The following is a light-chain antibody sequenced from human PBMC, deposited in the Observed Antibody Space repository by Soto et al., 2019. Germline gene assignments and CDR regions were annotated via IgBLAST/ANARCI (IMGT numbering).Light chain of an antibody. CDR2: DEY. Sequence: EIVLTQCPAILSLSPGEXAXXSCMASQSVSSYPEWYQNKNGKAPTPPIYDEYHRATGIPARFSGSGSGTAFTITIRRLDPEDFAVSYCTPRSKWPPEVTFGQGTRLEIK. J-gene: IGKJ5*01. V-gene: IGKV3-11*01. CDR1: QSVSSY. CDR3: TPRSKWPPEVT.